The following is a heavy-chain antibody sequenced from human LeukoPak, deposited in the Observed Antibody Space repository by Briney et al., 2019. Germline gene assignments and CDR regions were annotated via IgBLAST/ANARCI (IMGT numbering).Heavy chain of an antibody. CDR1: GGSISSGDYY. D-gene: IGHD5-12*01. V-gene: IGHV4-30-4*08. J-gene: IGHJ4*02. CDR3: ARDQGGYGSIDY. CDR2: IYYSGST. Sequence: SQTLSLTCTVSGGSISSGDYYWSWIRQPPGKGLEWIGYIYYSGSTYYNPSLKSRVTISVDTSKNQFSLKLSSVTAADTAVYYCARDQGGYGSIDYWGQGTLVTVSS.